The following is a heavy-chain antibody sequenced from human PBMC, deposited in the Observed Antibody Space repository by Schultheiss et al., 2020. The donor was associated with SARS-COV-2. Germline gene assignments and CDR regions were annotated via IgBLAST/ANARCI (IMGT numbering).Heavy chain of an antibody. D-gene: IGHD6-19*01. Sequence: GESLKISCTASGFTVSTNYMSWVRQAPGKGLEWVSVIYSGGSTYYADSVKGRFTISRDNSKNTLYLQMNSLRAEDTAVYYCAKGDLAVAGYFDYWGQGTLVTVSS. V-gene: IGHV3-53*01. CDR3: AKGDLAVAGYFDY. CDR1: GFTVSTNY. J-gene: IGHJ4*02. CDR2: IYSGGST.